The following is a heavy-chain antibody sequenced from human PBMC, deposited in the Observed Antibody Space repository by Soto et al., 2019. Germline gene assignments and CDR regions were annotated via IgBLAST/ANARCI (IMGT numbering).Heavy chain of an antibody. CDR1: GGSISSHY. CDR3: ARGMTTVTTIDY. J-gene: IGHJ4*02. V-gene: IGHV4-59*08. Sequence: SETLSLTCTVSGGSISSHYWSWIRQPPGKRLEWIGYVHNSGSTNYNPSLKSRVTTAVDTSKNQFSLRLSSVTAADTAVYYCARGMTTVTTIDYWGQGTLVTVSS. CDR2: VHNSGST. D-gene: IGHD4-4*01.